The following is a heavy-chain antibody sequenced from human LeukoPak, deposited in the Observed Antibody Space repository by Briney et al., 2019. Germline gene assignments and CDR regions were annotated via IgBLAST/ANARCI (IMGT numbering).Heavy chain of an antibody. CDR3: ARPTPPDYYDSSGHYYFDK. V-gene: IGHV3-20*04. CDR1: GFIFDDYG. Sequence: PGGSLRLSCAGSGFIFDDYGMSCVRQAPGKGLEGVSGINWNACNTIYADSVKGRFTISRDNATDSLYLQMNSLRAEDTALYYCARPTPPDYYDSSGHYYFDKWGQGTLVTVSS. CDR2: INWNACNT. D-gene: IGHD3-22*01. J-gene: IGHJ4*02.